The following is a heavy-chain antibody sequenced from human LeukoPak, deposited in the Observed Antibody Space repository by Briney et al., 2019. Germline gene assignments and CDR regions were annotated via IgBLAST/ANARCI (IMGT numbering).Heavy chain of an antibody. V-gene: IGHV3-30*03. D-gene: IGHD2-15*01. CDR3: ARVSPIGRFYYYYMDV. Sequence: GGSLRLSCAASGFTFSSYGMHWVRQAPGKGLEWVAVISYDGSNKYYADSVKGRFTISRDNAKNSLYLQVNSLRAEDTAVYYCARVSPIGRFYYYYMDVWGKGTTVTVSS. J-gene: IGHJ6*03. CDR1: GFTFSSYG. CDR2: ISYDGSNK.